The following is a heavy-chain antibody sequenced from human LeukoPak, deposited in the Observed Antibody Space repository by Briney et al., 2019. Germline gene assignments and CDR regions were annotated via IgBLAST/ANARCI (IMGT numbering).Heavy chain of an antibody. CDR3: ARGVYIAAAQYGY. Sequence: KPSETLSLTCTVAGGSISSYYWSWIRQPPGEGRGWVGYIYYSGTTNYNPSLKSRVTISVDTSKNQFSLKLSSVTAADTAVYYCARGVYIAAAQYGYWGQGTLVTVSS. CDR2: IYYSGTT. D-gene: IGHD6-13*01. CDR1: GGSISSYY. V-gene: IGHV4-59*01. J-gene: IGHJ4*02.